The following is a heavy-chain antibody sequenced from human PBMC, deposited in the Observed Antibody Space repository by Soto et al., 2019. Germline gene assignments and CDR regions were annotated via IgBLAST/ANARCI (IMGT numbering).Heavy chain of an antibody. J-gene: IGHJ3*01. CDR3: ARDYLGSGWPGMGFDV. CDR1: GFTVNSNH. D-gene: IGHD6-19*01. V-gene: IGHV3-53*02. CDR2: IYSAGRT. Sequence: EVQLEETGAGLVQPGGSLRLSCAASGFTVNSNHMSWVRQAPGKGLEWVSLIYSAGRTHYADSVKGRFTVSRDNSENRLFLQMNNLRVGDTAVYYCARDYLGSGWPGMGFDVWGLGTMVTVSS.